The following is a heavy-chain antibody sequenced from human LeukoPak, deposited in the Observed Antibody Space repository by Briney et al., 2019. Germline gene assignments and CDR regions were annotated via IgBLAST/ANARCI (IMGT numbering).Heavy chain of an antibody. CDR2: IIPIFGTA. Sequence: SVKVSCKASGYTFTSSGVSWVRQAPGQGLEWMGGIIPIFGTANYAQKFQGRVTITADESTSTAYMELSSLRSEDTAVYYCATEKAYGSGIRKHAFDIWGQGTMVTVSS. J-gene: IGHJ3*02. CDR3: ATEKAYGSGIRKHAFDI. CDR1: GYTFTSSG. V-gene: IGHV1-69*13. D-gene: IGHD3-10*01.